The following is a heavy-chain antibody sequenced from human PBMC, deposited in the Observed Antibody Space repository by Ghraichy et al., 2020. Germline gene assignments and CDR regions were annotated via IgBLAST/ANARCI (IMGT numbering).Heavy chain of an antibody. V-gene: IGHV3-30*03. CDR1: GFTFTDYG. CDR3: ATYRGRLNFQY. D-gene: IGHD4-11*01. Sequence: GGSLRLSCAVAGFTFTDYGMHWLRQAPGRGLEWAAAIADDGSFQDYADSVKGRFTISRDNSKNTLFLQMNSLRDEDTAMYYCATYRGRLNFQYWGQGTLVTVSS. CDR2: IADDGSFQ. J-gene: IGHJ4*02.